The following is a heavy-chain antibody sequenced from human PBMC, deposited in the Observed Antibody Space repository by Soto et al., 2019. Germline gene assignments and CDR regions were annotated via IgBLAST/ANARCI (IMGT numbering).Heavy chain of an antibody. CDR3: ARGPSYSDSYFDY. D-gene: IGHD4-17*01. V-gene: IGHV3-30*03. CDR2: ISYDGNNK. J-gene: IGHJ4*02. CDR1: EFTCSNYA. Sequence: GGSLRLSCAASEFTCSNYAMHLVRQPPGKGLQWLAVISYDGNNKYYADSVEGRFTISRDNSKNTVYLQMNSLRLEDTAVYYCARGPSYSDSYFDYWGQGTLVTVSS.